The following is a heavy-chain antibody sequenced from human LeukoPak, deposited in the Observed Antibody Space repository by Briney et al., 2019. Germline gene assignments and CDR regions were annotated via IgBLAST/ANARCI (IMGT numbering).Heavy chain of an antibody. J-gene: IGHJ6*02. D-gene: IGHD6-25*01. Sequence: ASAKVSCKASGYTFTSYDINWVRQATGQGLEWMGWMNPNSGNTGYAQKFQGRVTMTRNTSISTAYMELSSLRSEDTAVYYCARQHSSAYYYGMDVWGQGTTVTVSS. CDR1: GYTFTSYD. CDR2: MNPNSGNT. V-gene: IGHV1-8*01. CDR3: ARQHSSAYYYGMDV.